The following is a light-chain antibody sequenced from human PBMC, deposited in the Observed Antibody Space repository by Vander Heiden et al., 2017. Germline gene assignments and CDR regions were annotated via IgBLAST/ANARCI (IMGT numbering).Light chain of an antibody. CDR3: QSYDGSLSGWV. Sequence: QSVLTQPPSVSGAPGQRVTISCTGSSSNIGADYDVHWHQQLPRTAPKLLIYGNNNRPSGVPDRFSGSKSGTSASLAITGLQAEDEADYYCQSYDGSLSGWVFGGGTKLTVL. J-gene: IGLJ3*02. CDR1: SSNIGADYD. CDR2: GNN. V-gene: IGLV1-40*01.